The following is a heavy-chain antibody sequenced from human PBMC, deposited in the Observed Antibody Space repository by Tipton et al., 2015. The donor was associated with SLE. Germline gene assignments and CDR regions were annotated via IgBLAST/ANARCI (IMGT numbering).Heavy chain of an antibody. CDR3: ARRYGTSFDY. D-gene: IGHD2-8*01. CDR2: IYYTGTT. J-gene: IGHJ4*02. Sequence: TLSLTCSASDGSITSYYWSWIRQPPGKELEWIGHIYYTGTTYYNPSLKSRLTLSMDTSKNQFSLRVSSVTAADTAVYYCARRYGTSFDYWDQGTLVTVSS. CDR1: DGSITSYY. V-gene: IGHV4-59*08.